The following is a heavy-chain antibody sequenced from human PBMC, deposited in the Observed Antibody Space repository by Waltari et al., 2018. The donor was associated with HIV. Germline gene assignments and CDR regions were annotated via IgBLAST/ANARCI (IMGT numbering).Heavy chain of an antibody. CDR1: GFTVSSNY. Sequence: EVQLVESGGGLVQPGGSLSLSCVASGFTVSSNYMRWVRQAPGKGLEWVSVLYSGGSTYYADSVKGRFTISRDDSKNTLYLQMNSLRPEDTAVYYCAREVGFQHWGQGTLVTVSS. CDR2: LYSGGST. CDR3: AREVGFQH. J-gene: IGHJ1*01. V-gene: IGHV3-66*02. D-gene: IGHD1-26*01.